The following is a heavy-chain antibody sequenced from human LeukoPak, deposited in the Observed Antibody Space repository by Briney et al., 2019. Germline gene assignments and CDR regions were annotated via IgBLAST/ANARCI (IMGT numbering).Heavy chain of an antibody. CDR3: ARGRSYDSSRLPRH. Sequence: SETLSLTCAVYGGSFSGYYWSWIRQPPGKGLEWIGEINHSGSTNYNPSLKSRVTISLDTSKNQFSLRLSSVTAADTAVYYCARGRSYDSSRLPRHWGQGTLVTVSS. V-gene: IGHV4-34*01. D-gene: IGHD3-22*01. J-gene: IGHJ4*02. CDR2: INHSGST. CDR1: GGSFSGYY.